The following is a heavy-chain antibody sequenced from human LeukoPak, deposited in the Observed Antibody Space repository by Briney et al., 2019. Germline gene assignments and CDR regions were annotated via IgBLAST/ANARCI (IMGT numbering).Heavy chain of an antibody. J-gene: IGHJ4*02. V-gene: IGHV3-23*01. D-gene: IGHD1-26*01. Sequence: GGSLRLSCAASGFTFSSYAMSWVRQAPGKGLEWVSAISGSGGSTYYADSVKGRFTVSRDNAKNSLYLQMNSLRDEDTAVYYCARAGQGGSGSYYGRYYYDYWGQGTLVTVSS. CDR2: ISGSGGST. CDR3: ARAGQGGSGSYYGRYYYDY. CDR1: GFTFSSYA.